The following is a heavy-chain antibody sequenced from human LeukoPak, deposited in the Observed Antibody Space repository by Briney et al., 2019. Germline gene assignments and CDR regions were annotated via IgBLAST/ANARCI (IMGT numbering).Heavy chain of an antibody. D-gene: IGHD7-27*01. CDR2: VNPSSGRT. CDR3: ARETGGDRRFDY. Sequence: GSVKVSCKASGYTFTSYYMHWVRQAPGQGLEWMGIVNPSSGRTTYAQKFQGRVTMTRDTSTSTVYMELSSLRSEDTAVYYCARETGGDRRFDYWGQGTLVTVSS. V-gene: IGHV1-46*01. CDR1: GYTFTSYY. J-gene: IGHJ4*02.